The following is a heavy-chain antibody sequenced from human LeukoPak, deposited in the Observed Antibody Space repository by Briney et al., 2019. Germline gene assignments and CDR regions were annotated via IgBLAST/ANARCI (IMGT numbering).Heavy chain of an antibody. D-gene: IGHD3-10*01. V-gene: IGHV1-18*01. CDR1: GYTFTSYG. CDR3: ARDFGSAWFGELSSLHY. J-gene: IGHJ4*02. CDR2: ISAYNGNT. Sequence: GASVTVSCTASGYTFTSYGISWVRQAPGQGLEWMGWISAYNGNTNYAQKPQGRVTITTDTSTSTDYMELRSLRSDDTAVYDCARDFGSAWFGELSSLHYWGQGTLVTVS.